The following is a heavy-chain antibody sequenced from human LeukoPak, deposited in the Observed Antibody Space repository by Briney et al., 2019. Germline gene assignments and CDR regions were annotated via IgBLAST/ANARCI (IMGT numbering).Heavy chain of an antibody. CDR2: IRIGGGGT. CDR3: ARCMVLSQGWCNWFDP. CDR1: GFEHTTYA. J-gene: IGHJ5*02. V-gene: IGHV3-23*01. D-gene: IGHD6-13*01. Sequence: GGSVRLCCAASGFEHTTYAMTWVRQAPAKGLEWVSSIRIGGGGTYYADSVKGRFTISRDNSENTLHLQMNNLRVEDTARYFCARCMVLSQGWCNWFDPWGQGTLVTVSS.